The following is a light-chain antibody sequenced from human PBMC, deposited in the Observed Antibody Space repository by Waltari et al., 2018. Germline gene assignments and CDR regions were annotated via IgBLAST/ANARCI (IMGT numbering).Light chain of an antibody. CDR3: GTWDSSLNGVI. J-gene: IGLJ2*01. CDR1: SSNLGNNY. V-gene: IGLV1-51*01. CDR2: DNN. Sequence: QSVLTQPPSVSAAPGQTVDISCSGSSSNLGNNYVYWYQQLPGTAPKLLIYDNNKRPSGIPDRFSGSKSGTSGTLGITGLQTGDEADYYCGTWDSSLNGVIFGGGTKLTVL.